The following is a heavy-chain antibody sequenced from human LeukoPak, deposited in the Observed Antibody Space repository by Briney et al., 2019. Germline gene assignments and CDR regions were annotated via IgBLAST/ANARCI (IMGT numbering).Heavy chain of an antibody. CDR2: IYHSGST. CDR3: ARYDFWSGRLDY. J-gene: IGHJ4*02. V-gene: IGHV4-39*01. CDR1: GGSISSSSYY. Sequence: SETLSLTCTVSGGSISSSSYYWGWIRQPPGKGLEWIGSIYHSGSTYYNPSLKSRVTISVDTSKNQFSLKLSSVTAADTAVYYCARYDFWSGRLDYWGQGTLVTVSS. D-gene: IGHD3-3*01.